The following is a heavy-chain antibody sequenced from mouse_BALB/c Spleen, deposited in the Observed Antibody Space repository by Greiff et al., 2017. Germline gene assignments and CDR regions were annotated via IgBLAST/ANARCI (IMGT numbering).Heavy chain of an antibody. CDR1: GFTFSDYY. CDR2: ISDGGSYT. CDR3: ARAAYGNYYFDY. Sequence: DVMLVESGGGLVKPGGSLKLSCAASGFTFSDYYMYWVRQTPEKRQEWVATISDGGSYTYYPDSVKGRFTISRDNAKNNLYLQMSSLKSEDTAMYYCARAAYGNYYFDYWGQGTTLTVSS. D-gene: IGHD2-1*01. V-gene: IGHV5-4*02. J-gene: IGHJ2*01.